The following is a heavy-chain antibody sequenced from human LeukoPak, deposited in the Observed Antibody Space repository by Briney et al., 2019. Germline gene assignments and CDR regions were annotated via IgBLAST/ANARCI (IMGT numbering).Heavy chain of an antibody. V-gene: IGHV4-59*08. J-gene: IGHJ4*02. D-gene: IGHD5-18*01. CDR1: GGSISSYY. CDR2: IYYSGST. CDR3: ARLDVDTAKIDY. Sequence: SETLSLTCTVSGGSISSYYWSWIRQPPGKGLEWIGYIYYSGSTNYNPSLKSRVTISVDTSKNQFSLKLFSVTAADTAVYYCARLDVDTAKIDYWGQGSLVTVSS.